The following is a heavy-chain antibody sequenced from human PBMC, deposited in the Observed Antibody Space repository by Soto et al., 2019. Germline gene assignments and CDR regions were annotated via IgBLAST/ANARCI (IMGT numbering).Heavy chain of an antibody. CDR2: IYYSGST. CDR3: ARRTPLFPPETAICFDP. Sequence: SETLSLTCTVSGGSISSYDWSWIRQPPGKGLEWIGYIYYSGSTNYNPSLKSRVTISVDTSKNQFSLKLSSVTAADTAVYYFARRTPLFPPETAICFDPWGQAPLVPVPS. J-gene: IGHJ5*02. CDR1: GGSISSYD. V-gene: IGHV4-59*08. D-gene: IGHD5-18*01.